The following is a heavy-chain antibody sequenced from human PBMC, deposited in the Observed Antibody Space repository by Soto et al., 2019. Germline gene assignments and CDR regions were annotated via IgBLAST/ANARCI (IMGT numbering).Heavy chain of an antibody. CDR1: EFTFRIFA. CDR2: ISYDGSRK. Sequence: QAHLVESGGGVVQPGSSLRLSCAASEFTFRIFAMHWLRQSPGKGLEWVAVISYDGSRKADSVKGRFTVSRDNSWNTLYLQMNSLRAEDTAIYYCARGDREDIEEVVGVWPGEYSMDVWGQGTTVTVSS. V-gene: IGHV3-30-3*01. CDR3: ARGDREDIEEVVGVWPGEYSMDV. J-gene: IGHJ6*02. D-gene: IGHD1-26*01.